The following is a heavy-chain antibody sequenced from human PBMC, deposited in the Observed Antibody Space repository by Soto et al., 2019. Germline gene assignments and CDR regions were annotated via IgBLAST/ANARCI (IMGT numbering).Heavy chain of an antibody. J-gene: IGHJ4*02. CDR1: GFTFSSYG. CDR3: AGGVVSGTSEN. CDR2: IYYDGSKR. V-gene: IGHV3-33*01. Sequence: GGSLRLSCAASGFTFSSYGMHWVRQAPGKGLEWVAVIYYDGSKRYYADSVKGRFTISRDNPKNTLYLQMNSLRDEDTAVYYCAGGVVSGTSENWGQGTLVTVSS. D-gene: IGHD6-19*01.